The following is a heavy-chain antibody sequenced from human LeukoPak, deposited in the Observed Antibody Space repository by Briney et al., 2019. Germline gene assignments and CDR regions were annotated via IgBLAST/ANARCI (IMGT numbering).Heavy chain of an antibody. Sequence: SGPTLVNPTQPLTLTCTFSGFSLTTLVGVGWIRQPPGKAQKWLTVIYGDDDKRYRPSLKTRLTITKDTSKNQAVLTMTNMDPVDTATYYCARIQVVVAGGARHFDSWGRGTLVTVSS. CDR2: IYGDDDK. CDR1: GFSLTTLVG. D-gene: IGHD6-19*01. J-gene: IGHJ4*02. CDR3: ARIQVVVAGGARHFDS. V-gene: IGHV2-5*02.